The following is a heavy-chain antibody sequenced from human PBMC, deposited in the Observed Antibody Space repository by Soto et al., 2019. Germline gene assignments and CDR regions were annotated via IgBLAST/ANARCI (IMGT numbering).Heavy chain of an antibody. CDR3: AKESRGTGAFTFGGVIVWGDGGPPPNWFDP. V-gene: IGHV3-23*01. D-gene: IGHD3-16*02. J-gene: IGHJ5*02. CDR1: GFTFSSYA. Sequence: GGSLRLSCAASGFTFSSYAMSWVRQAPGKGLEWVSAISGSGGSTYYADSVKGRFTISRDNSKNTLYLQMNSLRAEDTAVYYCAKESRGTGAFTFGGVIVWGDGGPPPNWFDPWGQGTLVTVSS. CDR2: ISGSGGST.